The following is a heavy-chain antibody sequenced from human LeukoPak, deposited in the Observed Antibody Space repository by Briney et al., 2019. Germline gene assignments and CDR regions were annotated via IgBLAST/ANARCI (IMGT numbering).Heavy chain of an antibody. D-gene: IGHD3-10*01. Sequence: GGSLRLSCAASGFTVSSNYMSWVRQAPGKGLEWVSVIYSGGSTYYADSVKGRFTISRDNSKNTLYLQMNSLRAEDTAVYYCARVLGGLLWFGELNYWGQGTLVTVSS. CDR2: IYSGGST. CDR3: ARVLGGLLWFGELNY. V-gene: IGHV3-66*01. J-gene: IGHJ4*02. CDR1: GFTVSSNY.